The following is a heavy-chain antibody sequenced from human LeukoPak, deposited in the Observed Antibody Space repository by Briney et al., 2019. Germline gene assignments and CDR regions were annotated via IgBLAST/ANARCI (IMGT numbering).Heavy chain of an antibody. CDR3: ARGEGGTIIDY. CDR2: IYSGGST. J-gene: IGHJ4*02. V-gene: IGHV3-53*01. Sequence: GGSPRLSCAASGFTVSSNYMSWVRQAPGKGLEWVSVIYSGGSTYYADSVKGRFTISRDNSKNTLYLQMNSLRAEDTAVYYCARGEGGTIIDYWGQGTLVTVSS. CDR1: GFTVSSNY. D-gene: IGHD1-7*01.